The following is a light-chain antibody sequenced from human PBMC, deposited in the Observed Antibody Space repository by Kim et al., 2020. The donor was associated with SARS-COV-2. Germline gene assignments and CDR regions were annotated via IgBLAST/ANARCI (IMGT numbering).Light chain of an antibody. CDR2: LNYDGSH. J-gene: IGLJ3*02. CDR1: SGHSRYA. Sequence: SVKLTCTLSSGHSRYAIAWHQQQPEKGPRFLMKLNYDGSHTKGDGIPDRFSGSSSGAERYLTISSLQSEDEADYYCQTWDTGIWVFGGGTQLTVL. V-gene: IGLV4-69*01. CDR3: QTWDTGIWV.